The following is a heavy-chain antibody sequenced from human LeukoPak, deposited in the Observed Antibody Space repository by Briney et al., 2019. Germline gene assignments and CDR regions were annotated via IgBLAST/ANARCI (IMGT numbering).Heavy chain of an antibody. CDR2: IYYSGST. CDR3: AKEEDIMRSFDY. J-gene: IGHJ4*02. CDR1: GGSISSYY. V-gene: IGHV4-59*12. Sequence: SETLSLTCTVSGGSISSYYWSWIRQPPGKGLEWIGYIYYSGSTNYNPSLKSRVTISVDTSKNQFSLKLSSVTAADTAVYYCAKEEDIMRSFDYWGQGTLVTVSS. D-gene: IGHD5-12*01.